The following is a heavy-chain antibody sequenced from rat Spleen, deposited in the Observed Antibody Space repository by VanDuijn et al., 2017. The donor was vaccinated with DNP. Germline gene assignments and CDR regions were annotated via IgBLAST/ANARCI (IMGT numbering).Heavy chain of an antibody. J-gene: IGHJ2*01. CDR3: ATDQGTITAPFDS. D-gene: IGHD1-2*01. CDR2: ISYSGST. CDR1: GYSITSNY. Sequence: EVQLQESGPGLVKPSQSLSLTCSVTGYSITSNYWGWIRKFPGNKMEWIGHISYSGSTSYNPSLKSRISITRDTSKNQFFLQLNSVTTEDTATYYCATDQGTITAPFDSWGQGLMVTVSS. V-gene: IGHV3-1*01.